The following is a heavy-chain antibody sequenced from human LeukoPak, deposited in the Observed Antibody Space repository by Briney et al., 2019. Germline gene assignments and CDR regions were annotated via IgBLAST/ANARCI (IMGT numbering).Heavy chain of an antibody. CDR3: ARGERSLDY. J-gene: IGHJ4*02. Sequence: NLGESLKISCKGSGYSFSNDWIGWVRQMPGKGLEWMGIIYPGDSDTKYSPSFQGQVTISADKSIRTAYLQWSSLRASDTAIYYCARGERSLDYWGQGTLVTVSS. CDR2: IYPGDSDT. V-gene: IGHV5-51*01. D-gene: IGHD3-10*01. CDR1: GYSFSNDW.